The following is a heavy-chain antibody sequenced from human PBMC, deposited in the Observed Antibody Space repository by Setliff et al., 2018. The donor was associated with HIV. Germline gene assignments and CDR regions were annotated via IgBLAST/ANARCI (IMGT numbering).Heavy chain of an antibody. Sequence: PSETLSLTCTVSGGSISSHYWNWIRQPPGKGLEWIGYIYYSGSTYYNPSLKSRVTISIDTSKNQFSLKLTSVTAADTAVYYCARAGSAAASPLDYWGQGTLVTVSS. V-gene: IGHV4-59*08. CDR1: GGSISSHY. D-gene: IGHD6-6*01. CDR2: IYYSGST. CDR3: ARAGSAAASPLDY. J-gene: IGHJ4*02.